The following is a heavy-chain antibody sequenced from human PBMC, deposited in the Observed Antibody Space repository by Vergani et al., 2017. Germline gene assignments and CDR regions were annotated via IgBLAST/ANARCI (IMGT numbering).Heavy chain of an antibody. Sequence: QITLKESGPTLVKPTQTLTLTCTFSGFSLSTSGVGVGWIRQPPGKALEWLALIYWDDAKRYSPSLKSRLTITKDTSKNQVVLTMTNMDPVDTATYYCARWDCGGDCYTLCYWGQGTLVTVSS. CDR2: IYWDDAK. J-gene: IGHJ4*02. V-gene: IGHV2-5*02. CDR3: ARWDCGGDCYTLCY. D-gene: IGHD2-21*01. CDR1: GFSLSTSGVG.